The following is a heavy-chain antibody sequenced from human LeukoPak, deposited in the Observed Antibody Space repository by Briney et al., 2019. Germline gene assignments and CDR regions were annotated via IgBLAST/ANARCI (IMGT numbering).Heavy chain of an antibody. Sequence: GSGPTLVKPTQTLTLTCTFSGFSLSTSGMGVSWIRQPPVKALEWLARIDWADDKYYSTSLKTRLTLSQDTSKNQVILTMNNMDPVDTATYYCARGSYHAPYFDYWGQGTLVTVSS. CDR3: ARGSYHAPYFDY. J-gene: IGHJ4*02. V-gene: IGHV2-70*11. CDR1: GFSLSTSGMG. D-gene: IGHD1-26*01. CDR2: IDWADDK.